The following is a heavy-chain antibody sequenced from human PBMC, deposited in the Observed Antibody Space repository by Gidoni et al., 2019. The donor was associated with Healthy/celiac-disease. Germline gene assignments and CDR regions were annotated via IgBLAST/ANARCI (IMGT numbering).Heavy chain of an antibody. V-gene: IGHV1-2*02. D-gene: IGHD1-26*01. Sequence: QVQLVPSAPEVTKPGASVPVSCQASGYTFTGYYMPWVRQAPGQGLEWMGWLNPSRGGTNYAQKFQGRGTMTRDTSISTAYMELSRLRSDDTAVYYCAREWWELLGDYWGQGTLGTVSS. CDR2: LNPSRGGT. J-gene: IGHJ4*02. CDR1: GYTFTGYY. CDR3: AREWWELLGDY.